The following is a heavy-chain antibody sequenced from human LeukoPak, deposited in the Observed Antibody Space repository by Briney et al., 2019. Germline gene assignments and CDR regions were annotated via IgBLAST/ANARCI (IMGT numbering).Heavy chain of an antibody. D-gene: IGHD1-26*01. CDR3: VCLTTSGAKWDLDS. CDR1: GFTFSSYE. Sequence: PGGSLRLSCAASGFTFSSYEMNWVRQAPGKGLEWVGRSRNKAKSYTTEYAASVKGRFTISRDDSKTSLYLQMNSLKTEDTAVYYCVCLTTSGAKWDLDSWGQGTLVTVSS. J-gene: IGHJ4*02. CDR2: SRNKAKSYTT. V-gene: IGHV3-72*01.